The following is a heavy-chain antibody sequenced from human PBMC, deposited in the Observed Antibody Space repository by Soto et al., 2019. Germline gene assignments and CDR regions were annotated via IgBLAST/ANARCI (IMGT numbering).Heavy chain of an antibody. V-gene: IGHV4-30-2*01. CDR3: ARGHDSGDC. D-gene: IGHD3-22*01. Sequence: QLQLQESGSGLVKPSQTLSLTCAVSGGSISSGGYSWSWIRQPPGKGLEWSGYIYHSGTTYYTPSLKSRLTISIDTSKNQFSLKLSSVTAADTAMYYCARGHDSGDCWGQGTLVTVSS. CDR2: IYHSGTT. J-gene: IGHJ4*02. CDR1: GGSISSGGYS.